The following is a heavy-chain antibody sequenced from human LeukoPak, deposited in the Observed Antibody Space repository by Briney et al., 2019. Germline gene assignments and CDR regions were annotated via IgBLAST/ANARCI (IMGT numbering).Heavy chain of an antibody. CDR3: ARGLRDRYGMDV. Sequence: GGSLRLSCAASGFTVSSNYMSWVRQAPGKGLEWVSSISSSSSYIYYADSVKGRFTISRDNAKNSLYLQMNSLRAEDTAVYYCARGLRDRYGMDVWGQGTTVTVSS. CDR1: GFTVSSNY. CDR2: ISSSSSYI. V-gene: IGHV3-21*01. J-gene: IGHJ6*02.